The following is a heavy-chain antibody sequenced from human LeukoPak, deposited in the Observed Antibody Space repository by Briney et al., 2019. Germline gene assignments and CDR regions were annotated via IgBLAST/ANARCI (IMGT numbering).Heavy chain of an antibody. D-gene: IGHD2-21*01. CDR2: INQGGGDT. V-gene: IGHV3-7*01. Sequence: PGGSLRLSCAASGFTFSNYWMSWVRQAPGKGLEWVASINQGGGDTYYVESVKGRFTISRDNAMNSFFLQMNNLRVEDTAVYYCARLLGDRTIYDYWGQGTLVTVSS. J-gene: IGHJ4*02. CDR1: GFTFSNYW. CDR3: ARLLGDRTIYDY.